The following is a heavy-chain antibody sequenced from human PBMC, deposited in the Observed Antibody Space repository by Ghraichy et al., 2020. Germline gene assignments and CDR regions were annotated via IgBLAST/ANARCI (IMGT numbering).Heavy chain of an antibody. V-gene: IGHV1-18*01. D-gene: IGHD3-16*01. Sequence: ASVKVSCTSSGYRFTSSGISWVRQAPGQGLEWLGWISGVDGNRNYAQKFQGRVTVTSDTSTSTAYMELTSLRSDDTAVYYCVRDWNYDMDVWGLGATVTVSS. CDR2: ISGVDGNR. CDR3: VRDWNYDMDV. CDR1: GYRFTSSG. J-gene: IGHJ6*02.